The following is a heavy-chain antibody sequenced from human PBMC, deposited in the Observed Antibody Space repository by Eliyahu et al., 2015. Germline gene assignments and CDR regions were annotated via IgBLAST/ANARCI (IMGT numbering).Heavy chain of an antibody. D-gene: IGHD6-13*01. CDR1: GYSISSGYY. J-gene: IGHJ5*02. Sequence: QVQLQESGPGLVKPSETLSLTCAVSGYSISSGYYWGWIRQPPGKGLEWIGXIYHSGSTYYNPSLKRRVTISVDTSKNQFXLKLSSVTAADTAVYYCARTPGYSSSWYGGNWFDPWGQGTLVTVSS. CDR3: ARTPGYSSSWYGGNWFDP. V-gene: IGHV4-38-2*01. CDR2: IYHSGST.